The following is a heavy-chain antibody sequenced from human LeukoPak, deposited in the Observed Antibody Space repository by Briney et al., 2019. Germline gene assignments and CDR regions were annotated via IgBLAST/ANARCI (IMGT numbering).Heavy chain of an antibody. D-gene: IGHD5-18*01. Sequence: PSQTLSLTCTHSGGSVSSGGHYSSWIRQHPGKGLEWLGYIYYTGSTYYNPSLNSRVTISVDTSKNQFSLKLSSVNAADTAVYYCARGLGYSYGYVFDYWGQGTLVTVSS. CDR2: IYYTGST. V-gene: IGHV4-31*03. J-gene: IGHJ4*02. CDR1: GGSVSSGGHY. CDR3: ARGLGYSYGYVFDY.